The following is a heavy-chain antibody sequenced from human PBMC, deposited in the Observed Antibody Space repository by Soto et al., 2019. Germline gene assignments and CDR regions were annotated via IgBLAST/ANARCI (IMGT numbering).Heavy chain of an antibody. V-gene: IGHV1-46*01. Sequence: GASVKVSCKASGYTFTSYYMHWVRQAPGQGLEWMGIINPSGGSTSYAQKFQCRVTMTRDTSTSTVYMELSGLRSDDTAVYYCARDSLNYDILTGYYSDFPGRVDYWGQGTLVTVSS. J-gene: IGHJ4*02. CDR3: ARDSLNYDILTGYYSDFPGRVDY. D-gene: IGHD3-9*01. CDR2: INPSGGST. CDR1: GYTFTSYY.